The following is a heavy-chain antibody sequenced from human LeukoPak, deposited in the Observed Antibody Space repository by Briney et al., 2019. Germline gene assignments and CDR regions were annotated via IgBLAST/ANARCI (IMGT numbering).Heavy chain of an antibody. D-gene: IGHD3-3*01. J-gene: IGHJ4*02. Sequence: PGGSLRLSCAASGFTSSDYYMSWIRQAPGKGLEWVSYISSSGSTIYYADSVKGRFTISRDNAKNSLYLQMNSLRAEDTAVYYCARDVAAAGEYYDFWSGWNFDYWGQGTLVTVSS. V-gene: IGHV3-11*01. CDR2: ISSSGSTI. CDR1: GFTSSDYY. CDR3: ARDVAAAGEYYDFWSGWNFDY.